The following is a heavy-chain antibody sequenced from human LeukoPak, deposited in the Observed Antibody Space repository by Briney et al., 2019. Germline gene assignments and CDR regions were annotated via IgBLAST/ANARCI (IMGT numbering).Heavy chain of an antibody. V-gene: IGHV3-23*01. D-gene: IGHD1-7*01. CDR3: AKDPGTTFYYYYYMDV. CDR1: GFTFSSYA. CDR2: ISGSGGST. Sequence: GGSLRLSCAASGFTFSSYAMSWVRQAPGKGLEWVSAISGSGGSTYYADSVRGRFTISRDNSKNTLYLQMNSLRAEDTAVYYCAKDPGTTFYYYYYMDVWGKGTTVTVSS. J-gene: IGHJ6*03.